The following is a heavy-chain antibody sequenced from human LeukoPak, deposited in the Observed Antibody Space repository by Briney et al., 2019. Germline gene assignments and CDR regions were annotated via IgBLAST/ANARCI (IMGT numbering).Heavy chain of an antibody. J-gene: IGHJ5*02. CDR1: GCTFRLYG. CDR2: ISGRAGGS. Sequence: PGGSLRLSCAASGCTFRLYGMKWVRQAPVKGVYWVSAISGRAGGSFYAYAGKGRFTISRDNSNNTMHLQMSSLRAEDTAIYYCAKDRGPYVGIANNWFDTWGPGTLVIVSS. V-gene: IGHV3-23*01. D-gene: IGHD3-16*01. CDR3: AKDRGPYVGIANNWFDT.